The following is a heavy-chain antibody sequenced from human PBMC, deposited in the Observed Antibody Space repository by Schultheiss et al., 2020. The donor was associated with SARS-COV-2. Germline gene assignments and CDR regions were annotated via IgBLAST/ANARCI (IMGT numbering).Heavy chain of an antibody. CDR2: IYYSGST. CDR1: GGSISSGGYY. V-gene: IGHV4-31*01. J-gene: IGHJ6*02. CDR3: ATSYSTTYYYAMGV. Sequence: SQTLSLTCTVSGGSISSGGYYWSWIRQHPGKGLEWIGYIYYSGSTYYNPSLKSLVTISVDTSKSQFSLNLRSMTAADTAVYYCATSYSTTYYYAMGVWGQGTTVTVSS. D-gene: IGHD2-2*01.